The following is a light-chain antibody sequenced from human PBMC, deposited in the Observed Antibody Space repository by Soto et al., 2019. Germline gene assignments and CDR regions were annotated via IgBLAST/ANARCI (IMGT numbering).Light chain of an antibody. CDR1: QGIGND. J-gene: IGKJ1*01. CDR3: LQDYNYPRT. CDR2: AAS. Sequence: AIQMTQSPSSLSASVGDRVTITCRASQGIGNDLGWYQQKPGKAPKLLIYAASSLQSGVPSRFSGSRSGTDFTLTISSLQPEDFATYYCLQDYNYPRTFGQGTKVDIK. V-gene: IGKV1-6*01.